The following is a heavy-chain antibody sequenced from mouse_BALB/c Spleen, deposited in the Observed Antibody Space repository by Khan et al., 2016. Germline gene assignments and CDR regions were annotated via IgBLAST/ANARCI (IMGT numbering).Heavy chain of an antibody. CDR1: GYSITSDYA. V-gene: IGHV3-2*02. CDR2: ISYSGST. J-gene: IGHJ1*01. Sequence: EVQLVESGPGLVKPSQSLSLTCTVTGYSITSDYAWNWIRQFPGNKLEWMGYISYSGSTSYNPSLKSRISITRDTSKNQFFLQLNSVTTEDTATYYCARAPPRWYFDVWGAGTTFTVSS. CDR3: ARAPPRWYFDV.